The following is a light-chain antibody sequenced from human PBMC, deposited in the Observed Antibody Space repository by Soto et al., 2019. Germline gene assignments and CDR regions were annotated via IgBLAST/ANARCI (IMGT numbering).Light chain of an antibody. V-gene: IGLV1-40*01. CDR1: SSNIGAGYD. Sequence: QSVLTQPPSVSGAPGQRVIISCTGSSSNIGAGYDVHWYQQLPGTAPRLLIYDNNNRPSGVPARFSVSKSDTSASLAITGLQPEDEAGYFCQSYDSSLSGSYVFGTGTKVTV. CDR3: QSYDSSLSGSYV. CDR2: DNN. J-gene: IGLJ1*01.